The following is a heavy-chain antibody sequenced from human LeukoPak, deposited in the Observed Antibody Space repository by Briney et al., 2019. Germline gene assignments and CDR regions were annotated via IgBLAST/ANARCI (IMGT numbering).Heavy chain of an antibody. V-gene: IGHV1-3*03. Sequence: ASVKVSCKASGYTFTSYAVNWVRQAPGQRFEWLGWIDAGNGKTKYSQEFQGRVTITRDTSASTAYMELSSLRSEDTAVYYCARIGHRYYYGSGSYYPDYWGQGTLVTVSS. D-gene: IGHD3-10*01. CDR1: GYTFTSYA. CDR2: IDAGNGKT. CDR3: ARIGHRYYYGSGSYYPDY. J-gene: IGHJ4*02.